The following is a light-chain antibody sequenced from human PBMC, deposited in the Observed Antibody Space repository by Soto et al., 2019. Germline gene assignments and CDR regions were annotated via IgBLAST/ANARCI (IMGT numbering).Light chain of an antibody. CDR1: QSISRS. CDR3: HQYNSWPPGT. Sequence: EIVLTQSPAILSVSPGERATLSCRASQSISRSLAWYQQKPGQAPRLLISGASTRATGIPARFSGSGSGTEFTLTISGLQSEDFALYYCHQYNSWPPGTFGRGTKVDIK. V-gene: IGKV3-15*01. CDR2: GAS. J-gene: IGKJ2*01.